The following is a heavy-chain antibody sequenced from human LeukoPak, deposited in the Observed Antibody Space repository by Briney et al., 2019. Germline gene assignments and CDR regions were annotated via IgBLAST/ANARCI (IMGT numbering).Heavy chain of an antibody. CDR2: ITSSSTYI. CDR1: GITLSSYN. Sequence: PGGSLRLSCAASGITLSSYNMNWVRQAPGKGLEWVSSITSSSTYIYYADSVKGRFTMSRDNAKNSLYLQMNSLRAEDTAVYYCARRGGTGTKHQVVDYWGQGTLVTVSS. V-gene: IGHV3-21*01. J-gene: IGHJ4*02. D-gene: IGHD1-7*01. CDR3: ARRGGTGTKHQVVDY.